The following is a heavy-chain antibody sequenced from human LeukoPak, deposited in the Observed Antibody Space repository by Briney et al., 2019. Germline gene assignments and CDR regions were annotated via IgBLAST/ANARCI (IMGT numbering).Heavy chain of an antibody. Sequence: GSLRLSCAASGFTFSSYSMNWVRQAPGKGLEWVSSISSSSSYIYYADSVKGRFTISRDNAKNSLYLQMNSLRAEDTAVYYCARVAEDSSSLTDPVDYWGQGTLVTVSS. D-gene: IGHD6-6*01. CDR3: ARVAEDSSSLTDPVDY. CDR1: GFTFSSYS. CDR2: ISSSSSYI. V-gene: IGHV3-21*01. J-gene: IGHJ4*02.